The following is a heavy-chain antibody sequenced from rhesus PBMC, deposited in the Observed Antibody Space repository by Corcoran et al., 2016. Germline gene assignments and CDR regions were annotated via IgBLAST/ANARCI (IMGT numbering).Heavy chain of an antibody. V-gene: IGHV4-127*01. J-gene: IGHJ4*01. CDR3: ARVPSIAAAGTGFDY. D-gene: IGHD6-31*01. Sequence: QVQLPESGPGLVKPSETLSLTCAVSGYSISSGYGWGWISQPPGEGLDWIGQIYGGSGSTYYNPSLKSRVTVSKDTSKNQFSLKLSSVTAADTAVYYCARVPSIAAAGTGFDYWGQGVLVTVSS. CDR2: IYGGSGST. CDR1: GYSISSGYG.